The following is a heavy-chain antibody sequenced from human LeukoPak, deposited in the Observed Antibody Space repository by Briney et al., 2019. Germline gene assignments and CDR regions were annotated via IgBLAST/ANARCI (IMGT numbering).Heavy chain of an antibody. D-gene: IGHD3-22*01. CDR1: GGSISSSRYY. CDR2: IHYTATT. Sequence: SETLSLTCTISGGSISSSRYYWAWIRQPPEKGLEWIGTIHYTATTYYDPSLKSRVTISVDTSNDQFFLKLNSVTAADTAVYYCARDPVYYDSSDYWGQGTLVTVSS. J-gene: IGHJ4*02. CDR3: ARDPVYYDSSDY. V-gene: IGHV4-39*02.